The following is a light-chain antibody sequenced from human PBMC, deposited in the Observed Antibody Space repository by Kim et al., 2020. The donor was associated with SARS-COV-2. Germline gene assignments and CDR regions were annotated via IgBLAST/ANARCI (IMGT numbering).Light chain of an antibody. V-gene: IGKV3-11*01. J-gene: IGKJ4*01. Sequence: SLSPGERATLACRASQSVGDSLAWFQQKPGQAPRLLIFETSNRATGIPAGFSGSGSGTAFPLTISSLEPEDFAVYYCQQRYNGPLTFGGGTKLEI. CDR2: ETS. CDR1: QSVGDS. CDR3: QQRYNGPLT.